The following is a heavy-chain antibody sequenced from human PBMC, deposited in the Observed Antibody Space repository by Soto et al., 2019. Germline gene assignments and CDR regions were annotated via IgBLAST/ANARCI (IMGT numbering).Heavy chain of an antibody. CDR2: IYYSGST. CDR1: GGSVSSGSYY. Sequence: QVQLQESGPGLVKPSETLSLTCTVSGGSVSSGSYYWSWIRQPPGKGLEWIGYIYYSGSTNYNPSLKSRVTISVDTSKNQFSLKLRSVTAADTAVYYCARGGYYYGSGSYDDYGMDVWGQGTTVTVSS. J-gene: IGHJ6*02. CDR3: ARGGYYYGSGSYDDYGMDV. V-gene: IGHV4-61*01. D-gene: IGHD3-10*01.